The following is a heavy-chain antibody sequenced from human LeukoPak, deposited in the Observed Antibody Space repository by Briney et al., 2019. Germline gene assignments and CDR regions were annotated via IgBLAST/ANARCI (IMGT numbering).Heavy chain of an antibody. CDR1: GFSVTNNY. CDR3: ARGRGDY. D-gene: IGHD3-10*01. Sequence: PGGSLRLSCAVSGFSVTNNYMSWVRQAPGKGLEWVAQIKQDGSEIYYMDSVKGRFTISRDDAKNSVLLQMNSLTAEDTAIYYCARGRGDYWGQGTLVTVSS. J-gene: IGHJ4*02. CDR2: IKQDGSEI. V-gene: IGHV3-7*04.